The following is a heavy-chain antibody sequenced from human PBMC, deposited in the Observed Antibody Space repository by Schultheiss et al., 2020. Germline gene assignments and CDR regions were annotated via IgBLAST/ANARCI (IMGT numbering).Heavy chain of an antibody. CDR1: GFTFSSYA. J-gene: IGHJ6*02. CDR2: ISSNGGST. Sequence: GGSLRLSCSASGFTFSSYAMHWVRQAPGKGLEYVSAISSNGGSTYYADSVKGRFTISRDNSMNTLYLQMNSLRAEDTAVYYCARARGNNYGMDVWGQGTTVTVSS. D-gene: IGHD4-23*01. V-gene: IGHV3-64*04. CDR3: ARARGNNYGMDV.